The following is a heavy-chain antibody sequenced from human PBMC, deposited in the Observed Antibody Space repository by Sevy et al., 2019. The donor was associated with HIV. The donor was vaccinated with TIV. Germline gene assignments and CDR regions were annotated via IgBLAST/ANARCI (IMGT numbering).Heavy chain of an antibody. CDR2: INPNSGGT. Sequence: ASVKVSCKASGYTFTGYSMHWVRQAPGQGLEWMGWINPNSGGTNYAQKFQGRVTMTRDTSISNAYMELSRLKFDDTAVYYCAGVWSSDYYDSSGPNGFDPWGQGTLVTVSS. D-gene: IGHD3-22*01. CDR1: GYTFTGYS. J-gene: IGHJ5*02. CDR3: AGVWSSDYYDSSGPNGFDP. V-gene: IGHV1-2*02.